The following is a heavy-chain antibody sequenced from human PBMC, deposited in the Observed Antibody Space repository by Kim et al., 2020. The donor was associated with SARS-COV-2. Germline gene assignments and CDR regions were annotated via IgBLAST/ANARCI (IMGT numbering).Heavy chain of an antibody. CDR1: GFTFSSYG. Sequence: GGSLRLSCAASGFTFSSYGMHWVRQAPGKGLVWVSRINSDGSSKNYADSVKGRFTISIDNAKNTLYLQMNSLRAEDTAVHYCARKGLTQYDYYYGMDVWGQGTTVTVSS. CDR3: ARKGLTQYDYYYGMDV. D-gene: IGHD5-12*01. CDR2: INSDGSSK. V-gene: IGHV3-74*01. J-gene: IGHJ6*02.